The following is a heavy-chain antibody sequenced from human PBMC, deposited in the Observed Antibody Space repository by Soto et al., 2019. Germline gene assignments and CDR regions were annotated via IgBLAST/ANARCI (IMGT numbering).Heavy chain of an antibody. V-gene: IGHV3-23*01. D-gene: IGHD3-3*02. Sequence: GGSLRLSCVASEFIFSDYAMSWVRQAPGKGPEWVSVIGGDGYKPEYADSVKGRFTVSRDNSKNMLYLQMDTLRVDDTAVYYCAKEALSRNGIYDTFEVWGKGTMVTV. CDR2: IGGDGYKP. CDR3: AKEALSRNGIYDTFEV. J-gene: IGHJ3*01. CDR1: EFIFSDYA.